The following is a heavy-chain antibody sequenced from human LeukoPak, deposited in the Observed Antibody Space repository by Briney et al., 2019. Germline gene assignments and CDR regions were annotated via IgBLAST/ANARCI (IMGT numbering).Heavy chain of an antibody. CDR3: AKNGDRGAYCSGGTCYPYYYYYMDV. Sequence: GGSLRLSCAASGFTFSSYEMNWVRQAPGKGLEWVSYISSSGGTIYYADSVKGRFTISRDNAKNSLYLQMNSLRAEDTAIYYCAKNGDRGAYCSGGTCYPYYYYYMDVWGKGTTVTISS. CDR2: ISSSGGTI. D-gene: IGHD2-15*01. CDR1: GFTFSSYE. V-gene: IGHV3-48*03. J-gene: IGHJ6*03.